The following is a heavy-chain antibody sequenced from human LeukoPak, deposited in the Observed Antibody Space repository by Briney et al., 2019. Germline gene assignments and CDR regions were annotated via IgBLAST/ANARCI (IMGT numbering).Heavy chain of an antibody. D-gene: IGHD3-22*01. CDR2: IYYGGST. J-gene: IGHJ4*02. CDR3: ARGTSGYDYYDSSGYYSFDY. Sequence: SETLSVTCTVSGGSIISGGDFWSWIRLHPGKGLEGIGYIYYGGSTYYNPSLKTRLTISVDTSENQFSLRLTSVTAADTAVYYCARGTSGYDYYDSSGYYSFDYWGQGTLVTVSS. V-gene: IGHV4-31*03. CDR1: GGSIISGGDF.